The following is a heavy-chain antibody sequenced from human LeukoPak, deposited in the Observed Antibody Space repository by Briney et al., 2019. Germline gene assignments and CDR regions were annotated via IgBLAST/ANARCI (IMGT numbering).Heavy chain of an antibody. CDR2: FDPEDGEP. CDR1: GYNLNELS. V-gene: IGHV1-24*01. D-gene: IGHD5-24*01. CDR3: VTDHSGLEMSVFDI. Sequence: ASVKVSCKVSGYNLNELSMHWLRQTPGKGLEWMGGFDPEDGEPIYAHTFEGRATMTADTSTDTAYMELISLRSEDTAVYYCVTDHSGLEMSVFDIWGQGTMVTVSS. J-gene: IGHJ3*02.